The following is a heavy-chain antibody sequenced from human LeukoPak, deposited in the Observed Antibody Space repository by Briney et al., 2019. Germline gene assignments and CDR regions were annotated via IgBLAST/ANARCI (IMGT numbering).Heavy chain of an antibody. Sequence: ASVTVSCTASGGTFSSYAISWMRQAPGQGLEWMGGIIPIFGTANYAQKFQGRVTITADESTSTAYMELSSLRSEDTAVYYCARAKGLTVAIHYWGQGTLVTVSS. CDR3: ARAKGLTVAIHY. J-gene: IGHJ4*02. D-gene: IGHD4-11*01. CDR2: IIPIFGTA. CDR1: GGTFSSYA. V-gene: IGHV1-69*13.